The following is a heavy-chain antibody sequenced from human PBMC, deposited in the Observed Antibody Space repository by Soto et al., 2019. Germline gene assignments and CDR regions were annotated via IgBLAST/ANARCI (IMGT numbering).Heavy chain of an antibody. Sequence: EVQLVESGGGLVRPGGSLRLSCAASGFTFSYYWMHWVRQAPGKGLVWVSRIHSDGSSTTYADFVKGRFIISRDNARNTVDLHMNSVRVEETAVYYCARGDRGAFDLWGQGTVVTVSS. J-gene: IGHJ3*01. V-gene: IGHV3-74*01. CDR3: ARGDRGAFDL. D-gene: IGHD1-26*01. CDR1: GFTFSYYW. CDR2: IHSDGSST.